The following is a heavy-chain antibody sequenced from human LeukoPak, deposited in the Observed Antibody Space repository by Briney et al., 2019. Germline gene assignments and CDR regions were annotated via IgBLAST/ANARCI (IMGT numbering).Heavy chain of an antibody. CDR1: GYSISSGYY. Sequence: SETLSLTCTVSGYSISSGYYWGWIRQPPGKGLEWIGSIYHSGSTYYNPSLKSRVTISVDTSKNQFSLKLSSVTAADTAVYYCARQMAVAGTVGAFDIWGQGTMVTVSS. D-gene: IGHD6-19*01. CDR2: IYHSGST. CDR3: ARQMAVAGTVGAFDI. V-gene: IGHV4-38-2*02. J-gene: IGHJ3*02.